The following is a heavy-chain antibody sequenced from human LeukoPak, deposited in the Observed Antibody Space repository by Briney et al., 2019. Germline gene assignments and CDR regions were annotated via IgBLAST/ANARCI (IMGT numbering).Heavy chain of an antibody. CDR3: AKDGGFVDYYYYYMDV. V-gene: IGHV3-23*01. J-gene: IGHJ6*03. CDR2: INGRGGST. D-gene: IGHD2-21*01. Sequence: GGSLRLSCAASGFTFSTYAMTWVRQAPGKGLEWVSGINGRGGSTYHADSVKGRFTISRDNSKNTLYLQMNSLRAEDTAVYYCAKDGGFVDYYYYYMDVWGKGTTVTISS. CDR1: GFTFSTYA.